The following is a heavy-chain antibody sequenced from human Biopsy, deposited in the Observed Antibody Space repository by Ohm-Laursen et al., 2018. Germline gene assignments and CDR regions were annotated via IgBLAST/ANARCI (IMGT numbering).Heavy chain of an antibody. CDR3: ARDDDTTGHYMILNH. CDR1: GFAFSYCG. CDR2: MWSDGINK. J-gene: IGHJ5*02. D-gene: IGHD3-9*01. V-gene: IGHV3-33*01. Sequence: SLRLSCTASGFAFSYCGLHWVRQAPGKGLQWVAVMWSDGINKNYADSVKGRFTVSRDNSNNVLYLQMSSLRGEDSAVYYCARDDDTTGHYMILNHWGQGTLVTVSS.